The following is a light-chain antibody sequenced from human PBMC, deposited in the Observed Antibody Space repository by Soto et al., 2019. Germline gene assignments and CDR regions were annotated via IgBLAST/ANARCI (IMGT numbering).Light chain of an antibody. CDR3: QQYNSYPYT. V-gene: IGKV1-5*01. CDR1: QSVSSW. J-gene: IGKJ2*01. CDR2: DAS. Sequence: DIQMTQSPSTLSASVGDRVTITCRASQSVSSWLAWYQQKPGKAPNLLIYDASSLESGVPSRFSGSGSGTEFTLTISGLHPDDFATYYCQQYNSYPYTFGQGTKVDIK.